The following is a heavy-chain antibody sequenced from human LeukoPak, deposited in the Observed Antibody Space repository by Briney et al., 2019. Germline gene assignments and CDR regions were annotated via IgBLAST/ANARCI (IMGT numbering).Heavy chain of an antibody. CDR2: IYYSGST. Sequence: SETLSLTCTVTGGSTTRYYWSWIRQSPEKGLEWIGYIYYSGSTNYNPSLKSRVTISVDTSKNQFSLKLSSVTAADTAVYYCARFYDYVWGSAMDVWGQGTTVTVSS. V-gene: IGHV4-59*01. D-gene: IGHD3-16*01. CDR3: ARFYDYVWGSAMDV. CDR1: GGSTTRYY. J-gene: IGHJ6*02.